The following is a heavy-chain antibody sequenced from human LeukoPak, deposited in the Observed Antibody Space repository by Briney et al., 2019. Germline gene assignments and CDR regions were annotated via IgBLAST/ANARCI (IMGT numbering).Heavy chain of an antibody. CDR1: GGSIRSSNFY. Sequence: SETLSLTCNVSGGSIRSSNFYWGWIRQPPGKGLEWIGSIYPTGSTYYNPSLQSRITISVDTSKNPFFLKLTSVTAADTAVYYCATDGGFGSGWPLNYWGQGTLVTVSS. J-gene: IGHJ4*02. D-gene: IGHD6-19*01. V-gene: IGHV4-39*07. CDR3: ATDGGFGSGWPLNY. CDR2: IYPTGST.